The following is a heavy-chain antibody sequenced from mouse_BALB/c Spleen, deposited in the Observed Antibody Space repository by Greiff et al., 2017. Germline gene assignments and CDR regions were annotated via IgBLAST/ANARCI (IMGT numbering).Heavy chain of an antibody. Sequence: EVQRVESGGDLVKPGGSLKLSCAASGFTFSSYGMSWVRQTPDKRLEWVATISSGGSYTYYPDSVKGRFTISRDNAKNTLYLQMSSLKSEDTAMYYCARQDYDYAMDYWGQGTSGTVSS. J-gene: IGHJ4*01. CDR2: ISSGGSYT. D-gene: IGHD1-1*01. CDR3: ARQDYDYAMDY. CDR1: GFTFSSYG. V-gene: IGHV5-6*01.